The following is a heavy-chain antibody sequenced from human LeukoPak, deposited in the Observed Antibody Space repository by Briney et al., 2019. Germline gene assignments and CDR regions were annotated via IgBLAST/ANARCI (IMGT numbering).Heavy chain of an antibody. V-gene: IGHV1-46*02. CDR3: AREFYYESSAYGFEY. CDR1: GHTFNNHF. Sequence: ASVKVSCKSSGHTFNNHFIHWVRQAPGQGLEWMGIINPSGGSTSYAQKFQGRVTMTRDTSTSTVYMELSSLRSEDTAVYYCAREFYYESSAYGFEYWGQGTLVTVSS. CDR2: INPSGGST. J-gene: IGHJ4*02. D-gene: IGHD3-22*01.